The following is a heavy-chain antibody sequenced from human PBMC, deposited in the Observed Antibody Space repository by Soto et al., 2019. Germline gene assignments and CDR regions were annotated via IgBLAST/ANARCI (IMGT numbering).Heavy chain of an antibody. CDR1: GFTFSYYW. CDR2: VHSDGSST. D-gene: IGHD3-10*01. J-gene: IGHJ3*01. CDR3: ASGDRGAFDL. Sequence: EVQLVESGGGLVQPGESLRLSCAASGFTFSYYWMHWVRQAPGKGLVWVSRVHSDGSSTTYADSVKGRFSISRDNARNTVYLQMNSLRVEDMAVYSCASGDRGAFDLWGQGTVVTVYS. V-gene: IGHV3-74*01.